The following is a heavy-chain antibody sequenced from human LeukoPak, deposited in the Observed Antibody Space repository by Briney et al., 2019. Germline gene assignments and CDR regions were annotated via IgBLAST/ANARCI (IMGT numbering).Heavy chain of an antibody. V-gene: IGHV4-59*01. J-gene: IGHJ4*02. D-gene: IGHD6-19*01. Sequence: SETLSLTCTVSGGSITSYYWSWIRQPPGKGLEWIGYIYNSGSTNYNPSLKSRVTISVDTSKNQFSLKLSSVTAADTAVYYCARGPGIAVASFDYWGQGTLVTVSS. CDR2: IYNSGST. CDR1: GGSITSYY. CDR3: ARGPGIAVASFDY.